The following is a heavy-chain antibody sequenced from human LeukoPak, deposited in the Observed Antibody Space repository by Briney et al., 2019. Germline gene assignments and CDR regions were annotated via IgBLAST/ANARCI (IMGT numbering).Heavy chain of an antibody. D-gene: IGHD2-8*01. V-gene: IGHV4-34*01. J-gene: IGHJ4*02. CDR1: GGSFSGYY. CDR2: INHSGST. Sequence: SETLSLTCAVYGGSFSGYYWSWIRQPPGKGLEWIGEINHSGSTNYNPSLKSRVTISVDTSKNQFSLKLSSVTAAVTAVYYCARDSPEHLMDWGQGTLGTVSS. CDR3: ARDSPEHLMD.